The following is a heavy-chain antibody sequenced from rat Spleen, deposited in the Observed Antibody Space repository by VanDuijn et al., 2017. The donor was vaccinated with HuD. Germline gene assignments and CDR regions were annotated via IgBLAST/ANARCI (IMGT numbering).Heavy chain of an antibody. Sequence: QVQLKESGPGLVQPSQTLSLTCTVSGFSLTSNSVSWIRQPPGKGLEWMGRMRYNGDTSYNSALKSRLSISRDTSKSQVFLKMNSLQTADTAMYFCARSYGGYSSNWFAYWGQGTLVTVSS. J-gene: IGHJ3*01. CDR2: MRYNGDT. D-gene: IGHD1-11*01. CDR3: ARSYGGYSSNWFAY. V-gene: IGHV2-63*01. CDR1: GFSLTSNS.